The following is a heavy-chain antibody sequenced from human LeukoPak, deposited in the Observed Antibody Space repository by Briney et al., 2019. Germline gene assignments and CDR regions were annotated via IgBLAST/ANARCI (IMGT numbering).Heavy chain of an antibody. J-gene: IGHJ4*02. CDR2: ISWNSGSI. Sequence: GGSLRLSCAASGFTFDDYAMHWVRQAPGKGLEWVSGISWNSGSIGYADSVKGRFTISRDNAKHSLYLQMNSLRAEDTALYYCAKDLVQAAAGLFDYWGQGTLVTVSS. D-gene: IGHD6-13*01. CDR1: GFTFDDYA. CDR3: AKDLVQAAAGLFDY. V-gene: IGHV3-9*01.